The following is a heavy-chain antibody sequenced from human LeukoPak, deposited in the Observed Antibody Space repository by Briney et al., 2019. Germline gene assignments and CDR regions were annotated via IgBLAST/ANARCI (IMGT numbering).Heavy chain of an antibody. CDR3: ARSGSHLWFGELSLSY. V-gene: IGHV4-39*07. CDR2: IYYSGST. Sequence: SETLSLTCTVSGGSISSSSYYWGWLRQPPGKGLEWIGSIYYSGSTYYNPSLKSRVTISVDTSKNQFSLKLSSVTAADTAVYYCARSGSHLWFGELSLSYWGQGTLVTVSS. D-gene: IGHD3-10*01. J-gene: IGHJ4*02. CDR1: GGSISSSSYY.